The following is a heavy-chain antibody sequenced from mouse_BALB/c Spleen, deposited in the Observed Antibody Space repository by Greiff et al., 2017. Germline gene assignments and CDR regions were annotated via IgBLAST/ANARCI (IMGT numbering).Heavy chain of an antibody. CDR1: GYTFTSYN. CDR2: IYPGNGDT. D-gene: IGHD6-1*01. CDR3: ARGASMDY. J-gene: IGHJ4*01. V-gene: IGHV1-12*01. Sequence: QVQLQQPGAELVKPGASVKMSCKASGYTFTSYNMHWVKQTPGQGLEWIGAIYPGNGDTSYNQKFKGKATLTADKSSSTAYMQLSSLTSEDSAVYYCARGASMDYWGQGTSVTVSS.